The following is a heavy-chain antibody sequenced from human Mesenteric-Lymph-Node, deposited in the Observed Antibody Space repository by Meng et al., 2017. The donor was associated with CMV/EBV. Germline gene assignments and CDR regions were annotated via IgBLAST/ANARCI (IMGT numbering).Heavy chain of an antibody. CDR1: GYTFTNYY. D-gene: IGHD6-13*01. J-gene: IGHJ2*01. CDR2: INTNTGNP. V-gene: IGHV7-4-1*02. Sequence: KASGYTFTNYYMHWVRQAPGQGLEWMGWINTNTGNPTYAQGFTGRFVFSLDTSVSTAYLQISSLKAEDTAVYYCARLGAAAQYWYFDLWGRGTLVTVSS. CDR3: ARLGAAAQYWYFDL.